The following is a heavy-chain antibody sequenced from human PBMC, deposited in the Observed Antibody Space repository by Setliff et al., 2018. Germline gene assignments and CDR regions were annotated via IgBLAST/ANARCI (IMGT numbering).Heavy chain of an antibody. V-gene: IGHV1-46*01. Sequence: ASVKVSCKASGYTFTSYAMNWVRQAPGQGLEWMGIINPSGGSTSYAQKFQGRVTMTRDTSTSTVYMELSSLSSEDTAVYYCARDASYNFWSGYRGAFDYWGQGTLVTVSS. CDR1: GYTFTSYA. D-gene: IGHD3-3*01. CDR2: INPSGGST. J-gene: IGHJ4*02. CDR3: ARDASYNFWSGYRGAFDY.